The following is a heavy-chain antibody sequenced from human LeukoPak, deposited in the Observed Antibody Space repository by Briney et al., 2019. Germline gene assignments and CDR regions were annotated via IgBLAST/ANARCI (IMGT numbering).Heavy chain of an antibody. D-gene: IGHD3-22*01. CDR2: IIPIFGTA. Sequence: SVKVSCKASGGTFSSYAISWVRQAPGQGLEWMGGIIPIFGTANYAQKFQGRVTITADESTSTAYMELSSLRSEDTAVYYCARSPDYYDSSGYGLHYWGQGTLVTVSS. V-gene: IGHV1-69*13. CDR1: GGTFSSYA. J-gene: IGHJ4*02. CDR3: ARSPDYYDSSGYGLHY.